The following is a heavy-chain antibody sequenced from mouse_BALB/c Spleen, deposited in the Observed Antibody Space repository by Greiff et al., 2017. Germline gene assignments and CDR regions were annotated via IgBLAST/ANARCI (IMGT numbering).Heavy chain of an antibody. D-gene: IGHD2-1*01. CDR3: ARSGGKAMDY. Sequence: EVKVVESGGGLVQPGGSRKLSCAASGFTFSSFGMHWVRQAPEKGLEWVAYISSGSSTIYYADTVKGRFTISRDNPKNTLFLQMTSLRSEDTAMYYCARSGGKAMDYWGQGTSDTVSS. CDR1: GFTFSSFG. CDR2: ISSGSSTI. V-gene: IGHV5-17*02. J-gene: IGHJ4*01.